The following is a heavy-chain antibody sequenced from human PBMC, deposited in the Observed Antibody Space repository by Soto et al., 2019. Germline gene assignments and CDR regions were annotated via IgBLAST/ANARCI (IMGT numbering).Heavy chain of an antibody. CDR3: TYDSSGYYYRNHFDY. Sequence: SETLSLTCAVSGGSISSSNWWSWVRQPPGKGLEWIGEIYHSGSTNYNPSLKSRVTISVDKSKNQFSLKLSSVTAADTAVYYCTYDSSGYYYRNHFDYWGQGTLVTVSS. D-gene: IGHD3-22*01. CDR1: GGSISSSNW. J-gene: IGHJ4*02. V-gene: IGHV4-4*02. CDR2: IYHSGST.